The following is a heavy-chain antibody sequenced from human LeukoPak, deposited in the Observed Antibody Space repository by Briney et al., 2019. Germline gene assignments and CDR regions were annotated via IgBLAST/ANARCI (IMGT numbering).Heavy chain of an antibody. Sequence: GRSLRLSCAASGFTFSNYGMHWVRQAPGKGLEWVAVISYGGSNEYYADSVKGRFTISRDNAKNTLYLQMNSLRGEDTAVYYCARGWVTISDYWGQGTLVTVSS. CDR2: ISYGGSNE. CDR1: GFTFSNYG. D-gene: IGHD4-23*01. V-gene: IGHV3-30*03. CDR3: ARGWVTISDY. J-gene: IGHJ4*02.